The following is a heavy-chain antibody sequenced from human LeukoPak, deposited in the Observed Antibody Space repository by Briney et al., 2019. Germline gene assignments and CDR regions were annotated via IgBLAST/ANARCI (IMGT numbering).Heavy chain of an antibody. Sequence: GGSLRLSCAASGFTFSSYGMNWVRQAPGKGLEWVSSITSSSSYIYYADLVKGRFTISRDNAKNSLYLQMNGLRDEDTAVYYCARDYAYAFDIWGQGTMVTVSS. V-gene: IGHV3-21*01. J-gene: IGHJ3*02. D-gene: IGHD3-16*01. CDR2: ITSSSSYI. CDR1: GFTFSSYG. CDR3: ARDYAYAFDI.